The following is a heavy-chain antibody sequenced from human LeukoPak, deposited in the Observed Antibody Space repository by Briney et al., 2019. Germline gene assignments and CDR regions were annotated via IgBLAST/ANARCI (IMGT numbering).Heavy chain of an antibody. J-gene: IGHJ3*02. CDR2: ISWNSGSI. Sequence: GRSLRLSCAASGFTFDDYAMHWVRQGPGKGLEWVSGISWNSGSIGHADSVKGRFTISRDNAKNSLYLQMNSLRAEDMALYYCAKDIFLYSSSSGGAFDIWGQGTMVTVSS. CDR1: GFTFDDYA. CDR3: AKDIFLYSSSSGGAFDI. D-gene: IGHD6-6*01. V-gene: IGHV3-9*03.